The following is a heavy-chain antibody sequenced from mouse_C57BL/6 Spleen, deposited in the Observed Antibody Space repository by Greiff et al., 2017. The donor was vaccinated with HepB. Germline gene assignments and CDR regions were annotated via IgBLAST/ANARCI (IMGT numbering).Heavy chain of an antibody. D-gene: IGHD4-1*01. CDR1: GYAFSSYW. Sequence: VQLQQSGAELVKPGASVKISCKASGYAFSSYWMNWVKQRPGKGLEWIGQIYPGDGDTNYNGKFKGKATLTADKSSSTAYMQLSSLTSEDSAVYFCARSGWDEGYYFDYWGQSTTLTVSS. CDR2: IYPGDGDT. V-gene: IGHV1-80*01. J-gene: IGHJ2*01. CDR3: ARSGWDEGYYFDY.